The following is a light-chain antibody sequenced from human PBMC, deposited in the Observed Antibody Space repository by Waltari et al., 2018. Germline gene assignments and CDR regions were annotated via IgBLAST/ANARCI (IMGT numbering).Light chain of an antibody. Sequence: EIEMTQSPATLSVSPGERATVPCRASQSVGNKLAWYQQKPGQAPRLLFYDASTRATGIPVRFSGSGSGTEFTLTISCLQSEDFATYYCQQYYSYPYTFGQGTKLEIK. CDR1: QSVGNK. V-gene: IGKV3-15*01. CDR2: DAS. J-gene: IGKJ2*01. CDR3: QQYYSYPYT.